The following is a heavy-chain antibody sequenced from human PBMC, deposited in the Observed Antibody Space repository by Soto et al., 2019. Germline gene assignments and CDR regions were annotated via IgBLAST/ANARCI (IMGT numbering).Heavy chain of an antibody. V-gene: IGHV1-69*13. D-gene: IGHD3-10*01. CDR3: ARRGSGSYRVGMDV. Sequence: AVKVSCKASGGTFSSYAISWVRQAPGQGIEWMGGIIPIFGTANYAQKSQGRVTITADESTSTAYMELSSLRSEDTAVYYCARRGSGSYRVGMDVWGQGTTVTVSS. CDR1: GGTFSSYA. CDR2: IIPIFGTA. J-gene: IGHJ6*02.